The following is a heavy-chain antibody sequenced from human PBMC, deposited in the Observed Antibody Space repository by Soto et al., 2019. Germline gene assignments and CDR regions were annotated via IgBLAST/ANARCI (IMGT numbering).Heavy chain of an antibody. D-gene: IGHD3-22*01. J-gene: IGHJ5*02. Sequence: QVQLQQWGAGLLKPSETLSLTCAVYGGSFSGYYWSWIRQPPGKGLEWIGEINHSGSTNYNPSLKSRVTISVYASQNQFSLKLSSVTAADTAVYYCARVTTMIVVVITTRETSNWFDPWSQGPLVTVSS. CDR2: INHSGST. CDR3: ARVTTMIVVVITTRETSNWFDP. V-gene: IGHV4-34*01. CDR1: GGSFSGYY.